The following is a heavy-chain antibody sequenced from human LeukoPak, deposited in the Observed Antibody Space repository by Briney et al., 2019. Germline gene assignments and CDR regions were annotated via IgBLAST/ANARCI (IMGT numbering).Heavy chain of an antibody. CDR1: GYTFTSYG. V-gene: IGHV1-18*01. D-gene: IGHD3-10*01. Sequence: ASVKVSCKASGYTFTSYGISWVRQAPGQGLEWMGWISAYNGNTNYAQELQGRVTMTTDTSTSTAYMELRSLRSDDTAVYYCASHRIRRDYYYYMDVWGKGTTVTVSS. J-gene: IGHJ6*03. CDR2: ISAYNGNT. CDR3: ASHRIRRDYYYYMDV.